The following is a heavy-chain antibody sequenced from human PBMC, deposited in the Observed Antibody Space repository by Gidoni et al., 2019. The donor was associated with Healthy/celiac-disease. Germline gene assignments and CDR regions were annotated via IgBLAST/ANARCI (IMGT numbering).Heavy chain of an antibody. CDR3: AREGAFIAAAGRERHDAFDI. CDR2: ISYDGSNK. D-gene: IGHD6-13*01. J-gene: IGHJ3*02. V-gene: IGHV3-30*04. Sequence: QVQLVESGGGVVQPGRSLRLSCAASGFTFSSYAMHWVRQAPGKGLEWVAVISYDGSNKYYADSVKGRFTISRDNSKNTLYLQMNSLRAEDTAVYYCAREGAFIAAAGRERHDAFDIWGQGTMVTVSS. CDR1: GFTFSSYA.